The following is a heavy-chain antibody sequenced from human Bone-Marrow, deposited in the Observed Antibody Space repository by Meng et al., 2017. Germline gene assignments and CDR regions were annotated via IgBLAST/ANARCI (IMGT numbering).Heavy chain of an antibody. Sequence: QGQLQQWGAGLLKPSGTLSLTCPVYGGSFSGYYWSWIRQPPGKGLEWIGEINHSGSTNYNPSLKSRVTISVDTSKNQFSLKLSSVTAADTAVYYCARGRVTTVTTPNWYFDLWGRGTLVTVSS. CDR3: ARGRVTTVTTPNWYFDL. CDR1: GGSFSGYY. V-gene: IGHV4-34*01. J-gene: IGHJ2*01. CDR2: INHSGST. D-gene: IGHD4-17*01.